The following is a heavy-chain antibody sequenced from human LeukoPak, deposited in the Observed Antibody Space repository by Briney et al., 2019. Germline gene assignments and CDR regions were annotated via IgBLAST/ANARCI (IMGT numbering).Heavy chain of an antibody. D-gene: IGHD4-23*01. CDR1: GFTLSDAW. CDR2: TKSQSDGGTI. J-gene: IGHJ4*02. Sequence: GGSLRLSCAASGFTLSDAWMSWVRQAPGKGLEWVGRTKSQSDGGTIDYAAPVKGRFTISRDDSKNTLYVQMNSLKIEDTAVYYCITTTFYYGGKGYWGRGTLVTVSS. CDR3: ITTTFYYGGKGY. V-gene: IGHV3-15*01.